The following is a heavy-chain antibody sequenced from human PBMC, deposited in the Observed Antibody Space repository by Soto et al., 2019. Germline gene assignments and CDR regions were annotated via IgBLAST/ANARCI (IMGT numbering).Heavy chain of an antibody. Sequence: SETLALTCTVSGGSINSYYWSWFRQSPGKGLEWIGQIYYTGSTNYNPSLKSRVTISVDRSKNQFSLRLSSVTAADTAVYYAMAKTTLYNWFDPWGQGTQVTVSS. CDR1: GGSINSYY. J-gene: IGHJ5*02. CDR3: MAKTTLYNWFDP. CDR2: IYYTGST. V-gene: IGHV4-59*08. D-gene: IGHD1-7*01.